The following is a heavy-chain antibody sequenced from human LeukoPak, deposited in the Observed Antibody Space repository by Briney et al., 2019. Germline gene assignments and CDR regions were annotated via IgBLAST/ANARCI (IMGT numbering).Heavy chain of an antibody. CDR1: GFIFSSYE. V-gene: IGHV3-48*03. CDR2: ISSSGSII. J-gene: IGHJ4*02. Sequence: GGSLRLSCAASGFIFSSYEMNWVRQGPGKGLEWVSYISSSGSIIYYADSVKGRFTISRDNAKNSLYLQMNSLRAEDTAVYYCATLGYCSSTRCLDYWGQGTLVTVSS. CDR3: ATLGYCSSTRCLDY. D-gene: IGHD2-2*01.